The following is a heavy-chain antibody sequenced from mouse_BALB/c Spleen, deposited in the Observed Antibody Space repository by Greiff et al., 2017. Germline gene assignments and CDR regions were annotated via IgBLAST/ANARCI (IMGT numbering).Heavy chain of an antibody. V-gene: IGHV5-6-5*01. CDR2: ISSGGST. D-gene: IGHD2-2*01. CDR1: GFTFSSYA. CDR3: ARYGYFYYAMDY. Sequence: EVKLVESGGGLVKPGGSLKLSCAASGFTFSSYAMSWVRQTPEKRLEWVASISSGGSTYYPDSVKGRFTISRDNARNILYLQMSSLRSEDTAMYYCARYGYFYYAMDYWGQGTSVTVSS. J-gene: IGHJ4*01.